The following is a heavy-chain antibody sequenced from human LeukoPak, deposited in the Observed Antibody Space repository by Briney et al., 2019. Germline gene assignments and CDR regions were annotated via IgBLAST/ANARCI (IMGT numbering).Heavy chain of an antibody. D-gene: IGHD6-13*01. CDR2: IYSGGST. J-gene: IGHJ4*02. V-gene: IGHV3-53*01. CDR3: ARGDPAKGIALCMGGFDY. CDR1: GFIVSSKY. Sequence: PGGSLSLSCGASGFIVSSKYMSWARQAPGKGLEWVSVIYSGGSTYYADSVKGRFTISRDNSKNTVYLQMNSLRAEDTAVYYCARGDPAKGIALCMGGFDYWGQGTLVTVSS.